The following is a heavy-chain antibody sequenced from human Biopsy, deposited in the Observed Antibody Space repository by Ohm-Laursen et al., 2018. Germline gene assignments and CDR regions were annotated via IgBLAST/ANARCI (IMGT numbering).Heavy chain of an antibody. CDR3: ASFNGYKGSWFDP. D-gene: IGHD5-24*01. CDR2: IYNSGST. CDR1: GGSASSYL. Sequence: GTLSLTCSVSGGSASSYLWSWIRQPPGKGLEWIGNIYNSGSTSYNPSLKSRVTISVDTSKNQFSLKLNSATAADTAVYYCASFNGYKGSWFDPWGQGTLVTVSS. J-gene: IGHJ5*02. V-gene: IGHV4-59*02.